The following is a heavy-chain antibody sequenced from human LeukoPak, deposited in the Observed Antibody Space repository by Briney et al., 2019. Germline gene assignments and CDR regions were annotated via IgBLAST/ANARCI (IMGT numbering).Heavy chain of an antibody. J-gene: IGHJ4*02. V-gene: IGHV3-9*01. D-gene: IGHD6-25*01. CDR1: GFTFDDYA. CDR2: ISWNSGSI. Sequence: GRSLRLSCAASGFTFDDYAMPWVRQAPGKGLEWVSGISWNSGSIGYADSVKGRFTISRDNAKNSLYLQMNSLRAEDTALYYCGIEGAAGYFDYWGQGTLVTVSS. CDR3: GIEGAAGYFDY.